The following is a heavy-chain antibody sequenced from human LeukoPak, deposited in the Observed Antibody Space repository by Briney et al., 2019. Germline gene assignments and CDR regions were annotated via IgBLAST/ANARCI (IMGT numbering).Heavy chain of an antibody. J-gene: IGHJ5*01. V-gene: IGHV3-48*04. D-gene: IGHD3-16*01. Sequence: GGSLRLSCAASGFTFSTCSMNWVRQAPGKGLEWVSSISRSSSTIYYADSVKGRFTISRDNTRNSLYLQMNSLRAEDTAVYYCAREGDLMGATMDSWGQGTLVIVSS. CDR2: ISRSSSTI. CDR3: AREGDLMGATMDS. CDR1: GFTFSTCS.